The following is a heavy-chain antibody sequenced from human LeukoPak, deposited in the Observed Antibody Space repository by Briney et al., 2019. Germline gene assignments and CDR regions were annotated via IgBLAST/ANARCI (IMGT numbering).Heavy chain of an antibody. Sequence: ASVKVSCKASGYTLTSYYMHWVRQAPGQGLEWMGIINPSGGSTSYAQKFQGRVTMTRDTSTSTVYMELSSLRSEDTAVYYCAREDNWNYPYYYYGMDVWGQGTTVTVSS. V-gene: IGHV1-46*01. D-gene: IGHD1-7*01. J-gene: IGHJ6*02. CDR3: AREDNWNYPYYYYGMDV. CDR1: GYTLTSYY. CDR2: INPSGGST.